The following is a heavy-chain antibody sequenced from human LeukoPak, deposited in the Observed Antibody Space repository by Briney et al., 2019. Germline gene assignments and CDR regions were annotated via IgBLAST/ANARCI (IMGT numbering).Heavy chain of an antibody. CDR3: AREDYGDICFDY. Sequence: GASVKVSCKASGYTFTSYYLHWVRQAPGQGLEWMGIINPSGGSTSYAQKFQGRVTMTKDTSTSTVYMELSSLRSEDTAVYYCAREDYGDICFDYWGQGTLVTVSS. CDR2: INPSGGST. D-gene: IGHD4-17*01. J-gene: IGHJ4*02. CDR1: GYTFTSYY. V-gene: IGHV1-46*01.